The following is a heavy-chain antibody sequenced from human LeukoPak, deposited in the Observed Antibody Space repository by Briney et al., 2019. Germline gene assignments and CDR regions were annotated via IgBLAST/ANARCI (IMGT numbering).Heavy chain of an antibody. D-gene: IGHD2-2*02. CDR2: ITGSGGST. Sequence: GGSLRLSCAASGFTFSSYAMSWVRQAPGKGLEWVSPITGSGGSTYYADSVKGRFTISRDNSKNTLYLQMNSLRAEDTAVYYGAKAAMDIVVVPAAIIFAFDIGGQGTMVIVSS. CDR1: GFTFSSYA. CDR3: AKAAMDIVVVPAAIIFAFDI. V-gene: IGHV3-23*01. J-gene: IGHJ3*02.